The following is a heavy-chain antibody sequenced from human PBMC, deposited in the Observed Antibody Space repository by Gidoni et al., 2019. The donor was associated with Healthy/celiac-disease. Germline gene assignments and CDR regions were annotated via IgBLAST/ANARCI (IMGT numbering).Heavy chain of an antibody. J-gene: IGHJ1*01. D-gene: IGHD3-22*01. CDR3: ARGPPPTYDSSGYYYRLYFQH. V-gene: IGHV4-34*01. Sequence: QVQLQQWGAGLLKPSEPLSLTCAVYGGSFSGSYWSWIRQPPGKGLEWIGEINHSGSTNYNPSLKSRVTISVDTSKNQFSLKLSSVTAADTAVYYCARGPPPTYDSSGYYYRLYFQHWGQGTLVTVSS. CDR2: INHSGST. CDR1: GGSFSGSY.